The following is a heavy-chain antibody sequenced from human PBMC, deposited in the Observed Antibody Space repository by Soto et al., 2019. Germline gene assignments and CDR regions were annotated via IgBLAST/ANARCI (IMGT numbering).Heavy chain of an antibody. Sequence: SENLSPTCAVSGGSISSSTCWSWVRQPPGKGVEWIGEIYHSESTNYNPSLKSRVTISVDKSKNQFSLKLSSVTAAETAVYYCARGQVAYRSPGHYYYYYGMDVWGQGTTVTVS. J-gene: IGHJ6*02. D-gene: IGHD6-13*01. CDR2: IYHSEST. V-gene: IGHV4-4*02. CDR3: ARGQVAYRSPGHYYYYYGMDV. CDR1: GGSISSSTC.